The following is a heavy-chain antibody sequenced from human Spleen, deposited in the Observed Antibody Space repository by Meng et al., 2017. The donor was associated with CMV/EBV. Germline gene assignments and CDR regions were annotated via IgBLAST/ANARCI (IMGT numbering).Heavy chain of an antibody. V-gene: IGHV3-11*04. CDR2: TSSSGSTI. CDR1: GFTFSDYY. Sequence: GESLKISCAASGFTFSDYYMSWIRQAPGKGLEWVSYTSSSGSTIYYADSVKGRFTISRDNAKNSLYLQMNSLRAEDTAVYYCARVNYYYYGMDVWGQGTTVTVSS. CDR3: ARVNYYYYGMDV. J-gene: IGHJ6*02.